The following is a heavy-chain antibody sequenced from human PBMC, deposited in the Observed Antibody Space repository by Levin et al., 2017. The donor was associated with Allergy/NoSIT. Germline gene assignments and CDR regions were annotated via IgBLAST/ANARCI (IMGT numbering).Heavy chain of an antibody. Sequence: PSETLSLTSAVSGGSISSGGYSWSWIRQPPGKGLEWIGYIYHSGSTYYNPSLKSRVTISVDRSKNQFSLKLSSVTAADTAVYYCARVSDGSGRLDYWGQGTLVTVSS. CDR2: IYHSGST. J-gene: IGHJ4*02. V-gene: IGHV4-30-2*01. CDR3: ARVSDGSGRLDY. D-gene: IGHD3-10*01. CDR1: GGSISSGGYS.